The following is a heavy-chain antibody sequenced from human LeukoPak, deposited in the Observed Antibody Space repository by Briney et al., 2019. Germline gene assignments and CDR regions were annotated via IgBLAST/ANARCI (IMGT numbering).Heavy chain of an antibody. J-gene: IGHJ5*02. D-gene: IGHD6-13*01. V-gene: IGHV4-59*08. CDR1: GDSMSKYN. Sequence: SETLSLTSTLSGDSMSKYNCTWVRQPPGKGQEWLGYIHDSGSTDYNPSLKSRVTISLDKSKKEFSLELTSVTTADTAVYYCARGYGRSWNQPVVYISLDPWGQGDPVTVSS. CDR3: ARGYGRSWNQPVVYISLDP. CDR2: IHDSGST.